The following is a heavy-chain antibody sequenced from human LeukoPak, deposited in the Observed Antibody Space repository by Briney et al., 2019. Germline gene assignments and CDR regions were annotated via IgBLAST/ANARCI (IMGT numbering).Heavy chain of an antibody. J-gene: IGHJ5*02. CDR2: IYSGGTT. D-gene: IGHD3-10*01. V-gene: IGHV3-53*01. CDR1: GFTVSSNY. CDR3: ARRGGLYGSGSYRFDP. Sequence: PGGSLRLSCAASGFTVSSNYMNWVRQAPGKGLEWVSIIYSGGTTYYADSVRGRFTISRDSSKNTLYLQMTSLRAEDTAVYFCARRGGLYGSGSYRFDPWGQGTLVTVSS.